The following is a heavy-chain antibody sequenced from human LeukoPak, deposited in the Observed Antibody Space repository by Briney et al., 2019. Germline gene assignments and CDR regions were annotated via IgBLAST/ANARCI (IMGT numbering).Heavy chain of an antibody. J-gene: IGHJ3*02. D-gene: IGHD5-24*01. V-gene: IGHV3-30*04. CDR1: GFTLSRFS. Sequence: GGSLRLSCAASGFTLSRFSMHWVRQAPGKGLEWAASISYDGSTKYYADSVKGRFTISRDNSKNTLYLQMNSLRAEDTAVYYCARESRDGYNFGAFDIWGQGTMVTVSS. CDR2: ISYDGSTK. CDR3: ARESRDGYNFGAFDI.